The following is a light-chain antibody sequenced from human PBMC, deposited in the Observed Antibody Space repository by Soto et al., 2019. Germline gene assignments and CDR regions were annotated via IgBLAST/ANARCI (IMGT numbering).Light chain of an antibody. CDR3: QQRSNWPLT. Sequence: EIVLTQSPATLSLSPGERATLSCRASQSVSSDLAWYQQKPGQAPRLLIYDASHRATGIPVRFSGSGSGTDFTLTISSLEPEDLAVYYCQQRSNWPLTFGGEPEVEIK. CDR2: DAS. CDR1: QSVSSD. J-gene: IGKJ4*01. V-gene: IGKV3-11*01.